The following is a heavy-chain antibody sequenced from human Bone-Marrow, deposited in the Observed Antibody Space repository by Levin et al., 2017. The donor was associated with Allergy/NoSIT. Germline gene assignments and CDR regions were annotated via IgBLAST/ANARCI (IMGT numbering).Heavy chain of an antibody. CDR2: IFHSGST. CDR1: GGSISGSTYY. V-gene: IGHV4-39*01. J-gene: IGHJ5*02. Sequence: PSQTLSLTCTVSGGSISGSTYYWGWIRQPPGKGLEWIGSIFHSGSTYYNPSLRSRITISVDTSKNQFSLKLRSVTAADTAVYYCASRTYRAWGRGTRVTVSS. D-gene: IGHD3-16*02. CDR3: ASRTYRA.